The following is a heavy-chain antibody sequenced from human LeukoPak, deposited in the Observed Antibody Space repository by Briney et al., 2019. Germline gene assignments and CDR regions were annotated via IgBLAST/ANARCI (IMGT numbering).Heavy chain of an antibody. J-gene: IGHJ1*01. CDR1: GGSISSSPYY. CDR2: IYYRGNT. D-gene: IGHD2-2*01. CDR3: ARPTTGPATQGYDS. Sequence: SETVSPTCTVSGGSISSSPYYWAWIRQPPGRGLEWIGSIYYRGNTYHNPSLKSRVTISVDPSKNQFSLSVISVTAADTAVYFCARPTTGPATQGYDSWGQGILVTVAS. V-gene: IGHV4-39*01.